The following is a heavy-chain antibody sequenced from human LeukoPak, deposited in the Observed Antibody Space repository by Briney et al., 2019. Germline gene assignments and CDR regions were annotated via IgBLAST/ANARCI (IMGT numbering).Heavy chain of an antibody. D-gene: IGHD3-10*01. V-gene: IGHV1-69*13. CDR1: GGTFSSYA. J-gene: IGHJ6*03. Sequence: SVKVSCKASGGTFSSYAISWVRQAPGQGLEWMGGIIPIFGTANYAQKFQGRVTITADESTSTAYMELSSLRSEDTAVYYCARVRRDRLVRGVVLDYYYYMDVWGKGTTVTISS. CDR3: ARVRRDRLVRGVVLDYYYYMDV. CDR2: IIPIFGTA.